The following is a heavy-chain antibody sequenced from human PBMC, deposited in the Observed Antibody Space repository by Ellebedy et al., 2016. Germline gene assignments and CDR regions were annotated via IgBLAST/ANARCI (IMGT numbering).Heavy chain of an antibody. D-gene: IGHD2-21*01. V-gene: IGHV4-59*12. CDR3: ARGRVMWPFSP. J-gene: IGHJ5*02. CDR1: GGSISSYY. CDR2: IYYSGST. Sequence: SETLSLTXTVSGGSISSYYWSWIRQPPGKGLEWIGYIYYSGSTNYNPSLKSRVTISVDTSKNQFSLKLSSVTAADTAVYYCARGRVMWPFSPWGQGTLVTVSS.